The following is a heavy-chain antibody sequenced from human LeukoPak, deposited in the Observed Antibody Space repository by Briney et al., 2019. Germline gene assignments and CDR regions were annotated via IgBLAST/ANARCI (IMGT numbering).Heavy chain of an antibody. CDR2: IYHSGST. V-gene: IGHV4-30-2*01. CDR1: GGSISSGGYS. Sequence: SETLSLTCAVSGGSISSGGYSWSWIRQPPGKGLEWIGYIYHSGSTYYNPSLKSRVTISVDRSKNQFSLKLSSVTAADTAAYYCARGYEGNYYYYYGMDVWGKGTTVTVSS. D-gene: IGHD1-1*01. J-gene: IGHJ6*04. CDR3: ARGYEGNYYYYYGMDV.